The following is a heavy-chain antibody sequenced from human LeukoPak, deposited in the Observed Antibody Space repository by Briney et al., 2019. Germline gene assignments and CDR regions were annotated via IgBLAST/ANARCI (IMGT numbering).Heavy chain of an antibody. J-gene: IGHJ6*03. D-gene: IGHD3-22*01. Sequence: SETLSLTCTVSGYSISSGYYWGWIRQPPGKGLEWIGSIYHSGSTYYNPSLKSRVTISVDTSKNQFSLKLSSVTAADTAVYYCARVYDSSGYYLPYYYYYYMDVWGKGTTVTVSS. CDR3: ARVYDSSGYYLPYYYYYYMDV. V-gene: IGHV4-38-2*02. CDR2: IYHSGST. CDR1: GYSISSGYY.